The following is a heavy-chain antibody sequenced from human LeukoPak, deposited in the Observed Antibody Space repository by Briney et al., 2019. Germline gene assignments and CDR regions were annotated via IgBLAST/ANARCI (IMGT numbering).Heavy chain of an antibody. D-gene: IGHD6-19*01. CDR1: GYTFTGYY. CDR3: AREFSGYSSGWYLSLYYYYYMDV. J-gene: IGHJ6*03. Sequence: ASVKVSCKASGYTFTGYYIHWVRQAPGQGLEWMGWINPNSGGTNYAQKFQGRVTMTRDTSISTAYMELSRLRSDDTAVYYCAREFSGYSSGWYLSLYYYYYMDVWGKGTTVTISS. V-gene: IGHV1-2*02. CDR2: INPNSGGT.